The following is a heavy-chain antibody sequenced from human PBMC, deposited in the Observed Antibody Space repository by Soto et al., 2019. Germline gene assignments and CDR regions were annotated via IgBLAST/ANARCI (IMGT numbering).Heavy chain of an antibody. V-gene: IGHV3-23*01. CDR2: ISGSGGST. CDR1: GFTFSSYA. J-gene: IGHJ5*02. Sequence: PGGSLSLSCAASGFTFSSYAMCWVRQAPGKGLEWVSAISGSGGSTYYADSVKGRFTISRDNSKNTLYLQMNSQRAEDKSVYYCAENWLVPEFDPWGQGTLVTVSS. D-gene: IGHD3-9*01. CDR3: AENWLVPEFDP.